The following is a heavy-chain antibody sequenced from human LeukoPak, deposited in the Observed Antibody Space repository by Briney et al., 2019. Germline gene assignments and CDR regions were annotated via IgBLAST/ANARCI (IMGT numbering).Heavy chain of an antibody. D-gene: IGHD2-15*01. CDR3: ARDRLDIVVFPPSKQRRYMDV. V-gene: IGHV1-2*02. J-gene: IGHJ6*03. Sequence: ASVKVSCKASGYTFTGYYMHWVRQAPGQGLEWMGWINPNSGGTNYAQKFQGRVTMTRDTSISTAYMELSRLRSDDTAVYYCARDRLDIVVFPPSKQRRYMDVWGKGTTVTVSS. CDR2: INPNSGGT. CDR1: GYTFTGYY.